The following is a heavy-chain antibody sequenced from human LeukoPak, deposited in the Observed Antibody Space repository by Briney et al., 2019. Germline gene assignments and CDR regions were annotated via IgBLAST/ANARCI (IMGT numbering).Heavy chain of an antibody. CDR3: AKDLSRGGGYD. CDR2: IGSDGSDK. J-gene: IGHJ4*02. V-gene: IGHV3-30*02. Sequence: GGSLRLSCAASGFTFTNYVMHWVRQAPGKGLEWVSFIGSDGSDKHYADSVKGRFTISRDNSKNTLYLQMNSLRPEDTAVYYCAKDLSRGGGYDWGQGTLVTVSS. D-gene: IGHD3-16*01. CDR1: GFTFTNYV.